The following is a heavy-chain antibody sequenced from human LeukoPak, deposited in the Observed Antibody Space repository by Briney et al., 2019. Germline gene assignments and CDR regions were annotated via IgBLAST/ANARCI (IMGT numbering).Heavy chain of an antibody. D-gene: IGHD3-10*01. Sequence: SETLSLTCAVYGGSFSGYYWSWIRQPPGKGLEWIGEINHSGSTNYNPSLKSRVTISVDTSKNQFSLKLSSVTAADTAVYYCARRLTLLWFGELIDYYYYYMDVWGKGTTVTISS. J-gene: IGHJ6*03. V-gene: IGHV4-34*01. CDR1: GGSFSGYY. CDR2: INHSGST. CDR3: ARRLTLLWFGELIDYYYYYMDV.